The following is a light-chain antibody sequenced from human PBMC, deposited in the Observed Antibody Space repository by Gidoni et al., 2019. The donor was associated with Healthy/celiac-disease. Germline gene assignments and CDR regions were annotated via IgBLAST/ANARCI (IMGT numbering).Light chain of an antibody. CDR1: QSISSY. V-gene: IGKV1-39*01. CDR3: QQSYSTPFT. J-gene: IGKJ3*01. Sequence: DIQITQSPSSLSASVRDRVTITCRASQSISSYLNWYQQKPGKAPKLLIYAASSLQSGVPSRFSGSGSGTDFTLTISSLQPEEFATYYCQQSYSTPFTFGPXTKVDIK. CDR2: AAS.